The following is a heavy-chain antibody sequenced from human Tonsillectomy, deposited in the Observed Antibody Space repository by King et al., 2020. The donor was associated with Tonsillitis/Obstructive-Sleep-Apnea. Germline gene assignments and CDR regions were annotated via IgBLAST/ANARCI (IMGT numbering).Heavy chain of an antibody. D-gene: IGHD2-21*02. CDR1: GFTFSSYV. J-gene: IGHJ3*01. CDR2: ISSNGGST. CDR3: ATWLEDCSEAFEL. V-gene: IGHV3-64*01. Sequence: DVQLVESGGGLVQPGGSLRLSCAASGFTFSSYVMHWVRQAPGKGREYVSAISSNGGSTYYAHSVKGRFTISRDNSKNTLYLQMDSLRAEDMAVYYCATWLEDCSEAFELWGQGTMVTVSS.